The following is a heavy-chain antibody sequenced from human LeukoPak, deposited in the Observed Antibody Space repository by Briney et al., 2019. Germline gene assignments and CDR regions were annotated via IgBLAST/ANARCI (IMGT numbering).Heavy chain of an antibody. CDR1: GFTFSSFG. V-gene: IGHV3-33*01. D-gene: IGHD1-7*01. Sequence: PGGSLRLSCAASGFTFSSFGMHWVRQAPGKGLEWVAVIWYDASNKYYVDSVKGRFTISRDNSKNTLYLQMNSLRDDDTAVYYCVRGVGVSRFNYLDPWGQGTLSSSPQ. J-gene: IGHJ5*02. CDR2: IWYDASNK. CDR3: VRGVGVSRFNYLDP.